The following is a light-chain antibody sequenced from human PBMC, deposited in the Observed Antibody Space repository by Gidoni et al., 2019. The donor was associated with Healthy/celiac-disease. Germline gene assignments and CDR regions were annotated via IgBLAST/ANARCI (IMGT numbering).Light chain of an antibody. Sequence: EIVMTLSPATLSVSPRESATLPCSASQSVSSNLDWYQQKPGQAPRLLIYGASTRATGIPARFSGSGSGTEFTLTISRLQSEDVAVYYCQQYNNWPPWTFGQGTKVEIK. CDR3: QQYNNWPPWT. V-gene: IGKV3-15*01. CDR2: GAS. J-gene: IGKJ1*01. CDR1: QSVSSN.